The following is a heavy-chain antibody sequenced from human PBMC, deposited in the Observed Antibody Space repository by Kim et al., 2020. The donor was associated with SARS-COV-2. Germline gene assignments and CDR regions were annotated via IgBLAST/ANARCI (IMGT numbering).Heavy chain of an antibody. CDR3: ARDSDGSGGYYNWFDP. V-gene: IGHV4-59*01. Sequence: SLKSRVTISVDTSKNQFSLKLSSLTAADTAVYYCARDSDGSGGYYNWFDPWGQGTLVTVSS. J-gene: IGHJ5*02. D-gene: IGHD3-10*01.